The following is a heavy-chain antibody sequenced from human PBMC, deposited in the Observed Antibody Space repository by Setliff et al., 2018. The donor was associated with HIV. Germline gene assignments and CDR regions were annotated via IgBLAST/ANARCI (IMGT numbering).Heavy chain of an antibody. CDR1: GLTFNRYW. CDR3: ARAYNVYDYRFDSSGYDY. D-gene: IGHD3-22*01. V-gene: IGHV3-7*03. CDR2: IKFDGSES. Sequence: GSLRLSCVASGLTFNRYWMSWVRQVPGKGLEWVSNIKFDGSESHYADSVKGRFIASTDNAKNSLFLQMNSLKAEDTAVYYCARAYNVYDYRFDSSGYDYWGQGTLVTVS. J-gene: IGHJ4*02.